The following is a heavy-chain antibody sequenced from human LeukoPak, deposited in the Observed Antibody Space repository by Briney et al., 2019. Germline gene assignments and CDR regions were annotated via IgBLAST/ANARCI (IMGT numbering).Heavy chain of an antibody. D-gene: IGHD3-22*01. CDR3: ARERYYDSSGYSNAFDI. CDR1: GGTFSSYA. Sequence: GASVKVSCKASGGTFSSYAISWVRQAPGQGLEWMGGIIPIFGTANYAQKFQGRVTITTDESTSTAYMELSSLRSEDTAVYYCARERYYDSSGYSNAFDIWGQGTMVTVSS. CDR2: IIPIFGTA. J-gene: IGHJ3*02. V-gene: IGHV1-69*05.